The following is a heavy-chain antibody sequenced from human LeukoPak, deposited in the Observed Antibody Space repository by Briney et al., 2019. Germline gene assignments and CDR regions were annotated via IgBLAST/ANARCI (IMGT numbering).Heavy chain of an antibody. J-gene: IGHJ4*02. CDR2: ISGSGGST. V-gene: IGHV3-23*01. D-gene: IGHD5-18*01. Sequence: GGSLRLSCAASGFTFGSYAMSWVRQAPGKGLEWVSAISGSGGSTYYADSVKGRFTISRDNSKNTLYLQMNSLRAEDTAVYYCAKDWGYSYGYSYYFDYWGQGTLVTVSS. CDR3: AKDWGYSYGYSYYFDY. CDR1: GFTFGSYA.